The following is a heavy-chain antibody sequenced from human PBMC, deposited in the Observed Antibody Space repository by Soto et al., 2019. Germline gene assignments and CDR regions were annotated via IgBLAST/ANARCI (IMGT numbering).Heavy chain of an antibody. J-gene: IGHJ4*02. CDR2: ISTENGNT. V-gene: IGHV1-18*04. CDR1: GYTFINNA. Sequence: ASVKVSCKASGYTFINNAITWVRQAPGQGLEWMGWISTENGNTNYAQNLPGRVILTRDRSTNTAYMELRSLRPEDTATYYCARDSSSGTFDNWGQGALVTVSS. CDR3: ARDSSSGTFDN. D-gene: IGHD3-22*01.